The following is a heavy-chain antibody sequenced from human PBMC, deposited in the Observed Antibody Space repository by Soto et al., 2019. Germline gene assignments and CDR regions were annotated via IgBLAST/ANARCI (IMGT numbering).Heavy chain of an antibody. CDR2: MSYDGTKK. J-gene: IGHJ4*02. CDR1: GFTFTTYG. V-gene: IGHV3-30*03. Sequence: QVHLVESGGGVVQPGTSLRLSCAASGFTFTTYGMNWVRQTPSERLKWVAMMSYDGTKKDYADSVQGRFTISRDTSRNTLYLQLNSLRPGDTAVYYCVKGTERDYYDSGGLVWGQGTLVTVSS. D-gene: IGHD3-22*01. CDR3: VKGTERDYYDSGGLV.